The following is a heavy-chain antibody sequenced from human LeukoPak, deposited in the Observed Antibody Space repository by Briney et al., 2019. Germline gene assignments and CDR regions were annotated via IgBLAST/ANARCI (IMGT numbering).Heavy chain of an antibody. D-gene: IGHD2-2*01. CDR2: ISGSGGST. CDR1: GFTFSSYA. J-gene: IGHJ6*02. CDR3: ARDSSFVVPAAGASFYGMDV. Sequence: PGGSLRLSCAASGFTFSSYAMSWVRQAPGKGLEWVSAISGSGGSTYYADSVKGRFTISRDNSKNTLYLQMNSLRAEDTAVYYCARDSSFVVPAAGASFYGMDVWGQGTTVTVSS. V-gene: IGHV3-23*01.